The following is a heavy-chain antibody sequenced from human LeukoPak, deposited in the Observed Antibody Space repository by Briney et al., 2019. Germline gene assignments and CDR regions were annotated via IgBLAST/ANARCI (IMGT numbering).Heavy chain of an antibody. D-gene: IGHD3-22*01. CDR3: ARERGYDSSGYYSNWFDP. J-gene: IGHJ5*02. CDR1: GYSISNNYY. CDR2: IYHSGST. Sequence: SETLSPTCTVSGYSISNNYYWDWIRQPPGKGLEWIGEIYHSGSTNYNPSLKSRVTISVDKSKNQFSLKLSSVTAADTAVYYCARERGYDSSGYYSNWFDPWGQGTLVTVSS. V-gene: IGHV4-38-2*02.